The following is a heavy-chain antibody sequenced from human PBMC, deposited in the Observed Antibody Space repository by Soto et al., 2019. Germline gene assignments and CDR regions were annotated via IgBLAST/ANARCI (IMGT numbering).Heavy chain of an antibody. Sequence: ASVKVSCKASGYTFTSYYISWVRQAPGQGLEWMGWISGYNGNTNYAQKLQGRVTMTTDTSTSTAYMELRSLRSDDTAVYYCARDLWGYCGVDCYPLDVWGQGTTVTVSS. V-gene: IGHV1-18*01. CDR3: ARDLWGYCGVDCYPLDV. CDR2: ISGYNGNT. D-gene: IGHD2-21*02. J-gene: IGHJ6*02. CDR1: GYTFTSYY.